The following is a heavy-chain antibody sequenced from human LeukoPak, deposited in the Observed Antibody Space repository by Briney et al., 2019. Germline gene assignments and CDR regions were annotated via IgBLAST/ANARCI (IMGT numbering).Heavy chain of an antibody. J-gene: IGHJ5*02. Sequence: GGSLRLSCAASGFTFSTYWMTWVRQAPGKGLEWVANIKQDGSEKYFVDSVKGRFTISRDNAKNSLYLQMNSLRAEDTAVYYCVRSYSSSWAGFDPWGQGTLVTVSS. CDR3: VRSYSSSWAGFDP. CDR2: IKQDGSEK. V-gene: IGHV3-7*01. D-gene: IGHD6-13*01. CDR1: GFTFSTYW.